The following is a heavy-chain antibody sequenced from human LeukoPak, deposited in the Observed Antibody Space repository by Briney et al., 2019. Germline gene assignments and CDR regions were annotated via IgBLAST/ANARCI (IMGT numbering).Heavy chain of an antibody. CDR2: INPNSGGT. J-gene: IGHJ4*02. V-gene: IGHV1-2*02. D-gene: IGHD6-19*01. CDR1: GYTFTGYY. CDR3: ARDAAPSSGWYYFDY. Sequence: ASVKVSCKASGYTFTGYYMHWVRQAPGQGLEWMGWINPNSGGTNYAQKFQGRVTMTRDTSISTAYMELSGLRSDDTAVYYCARDAAPSSGWYYFDYWGQGTLVTVSS.